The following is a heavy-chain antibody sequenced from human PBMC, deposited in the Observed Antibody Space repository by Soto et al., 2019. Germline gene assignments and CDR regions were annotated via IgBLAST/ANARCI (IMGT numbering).Heavy chain of an antibody. V-gene: IGHV3-23*01. Sequence: VQLLESGGGLVQPGGSLRLSYAASGFTFSNYAMSWVRQAPGKGLEWVSGMSNSGSRTYYADSVKGRFIISRDNSKNTLYLQMNSLRPEDTAVYYCAKAYFDILTGYFGDYWGQGTLVSVSS. J-gene: IGHJ4*02. D-gene: IGHD3-9*01. CDR2: MSNSGSRT. CDR3: AKAYFDILTGYFGDY. CDR1: GFTFSNYA.